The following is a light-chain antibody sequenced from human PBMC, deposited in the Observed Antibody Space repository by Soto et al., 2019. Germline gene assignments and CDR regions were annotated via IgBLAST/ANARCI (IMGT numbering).Light chain of an antibody. CDR2: GAS. Sequence: EIVMTPSPATLSESPGERATLSCRASQSVSSNLAWYQQKPGQAPRPLIYGASTRATGIPARFSGSGSGTEFTLTISSLQSEDFAVYYCQQYNNWTGTFGQGTKVDIK. CDR1: QSVSSN. V-gene: IGKV3-15*01. CDR3: QQYNNWTGT. J-gene: IGKJ1*01.